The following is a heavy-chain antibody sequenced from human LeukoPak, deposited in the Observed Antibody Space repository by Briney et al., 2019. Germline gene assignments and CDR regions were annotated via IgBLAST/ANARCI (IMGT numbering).Heavy chain of an antibody. J-gene: IGHJ6*02. D-gene: IGHD2/OR15-2a*01. CDR1: GFTFDDYA. CDR3: ARVLRDYYYGMDV. Sequence: GGSLRLSCAASGFTFDDYAMHWVRQAPGKGLEWVSGISWNSGSIGYADSVKGRFTISRDNAKNSLYLQINSLRAEDTALYYCARVLRDYYYGMDVWGQGTTVTVSS. V-gene: IGHV3-9*01. CDR2: ISWNSGSI.